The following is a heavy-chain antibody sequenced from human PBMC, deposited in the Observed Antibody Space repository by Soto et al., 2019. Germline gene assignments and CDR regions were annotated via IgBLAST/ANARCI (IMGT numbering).Heavy chain of an antibody. Sequence: QLQLQESGPGLVKPSETLSLTCTVSGGSISSSSYYWGWIRQPPGKGLEWIGSIYYSGSTYYNPSLKSRVTISVDTSKNQFSLKLSSVTAADTAVYYCARHKAAAAGLYYYYYYMDVWGKGTTVTVSS. CDR3: ARHKAAAAGLYYYYYYMDV. V-gene: IGHV4-39*01. CDR1: GGSISSSSYY. J-gene: IGHJ6*03. CDR2: IYYSGST. D-gene: IGHD6-13*01.